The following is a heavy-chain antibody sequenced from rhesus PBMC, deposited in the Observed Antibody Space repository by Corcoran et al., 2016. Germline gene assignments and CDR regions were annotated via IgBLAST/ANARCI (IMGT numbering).Heavy chain of an antibody. CDR1: GGSISSSY. D-gene: IGHD2-39*02. J-gene: IGHJ4*01. CDR2: IDGTGSIT. V-gene: IGHV4-169*01. Sequence: QLQLQESGPGLVKPSETLSLTCAVSGGSISSSYWAWIRQAPGKGLEWIGYIDGTGSITSYNPSLNSRVTLSVDTSKNQFSLKLISVTAADTAMYFCARYTGSWGQGVLVTVSS. CDR3: ARYTGS.